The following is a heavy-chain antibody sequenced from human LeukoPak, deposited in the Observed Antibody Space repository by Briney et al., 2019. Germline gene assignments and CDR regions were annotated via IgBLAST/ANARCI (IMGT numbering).Heavy chain of an antibody. CDR2: IYHDGST. V-gene: IGHV4-4*02. Sequence: SGTLSLTCTVSGGSFTSNNWWIWVRQSPEKGLEWIGEIYHDGSTNYNPSLKSRVTISMDESKNQLSLKLNFVTAADTAVYYCARDRGGYTYSHDYWGQGTLVTVSS. CDR1: GGSFTSNNW. D-gene: IGHD5-18*01. CDR3: ARDRGGYTYSHDY. J-gene: IGHJ4*02.